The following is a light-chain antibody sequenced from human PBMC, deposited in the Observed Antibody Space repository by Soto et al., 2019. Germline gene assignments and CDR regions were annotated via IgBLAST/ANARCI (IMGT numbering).Light chain of an antibody. CDR3: QPYNNWPWT. J-gene: IGKJ1*01. Sequence: EIVMTQSPATLSVSPGARATLSCRASQSVSSNLAWYQQKPGQAPRLLIYGASTRATGIPARFSGSGSGTEFTLTSSSLQPEDFAVYYCQPYNNWPWTFGQGTKVEI. CDR2: GAS. CDR1: QSVSSN. V-gene: IGKV3-15*01.